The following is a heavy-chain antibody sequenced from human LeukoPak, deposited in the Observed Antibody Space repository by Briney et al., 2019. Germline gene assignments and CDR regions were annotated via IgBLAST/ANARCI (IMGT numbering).Heavy chain of an antibody. Sequence: GGSLRLSCAASGFTFSSYSMNWVRQAPGKGLEWVSSISSSSSYIYYADSVKGRFTISRDNAKNSLYLQMNSLRAEDTAVYYCASFTSPLEWLFAYFQHWGQGTLVTVSS. V-gene: IGHV3-21*01. J-gene: IGHJ1*01. CDR1: GFTFSSYS. D-gene: IGHD3-3*01. CDR3: ASFTSPLEWLFAYFQH. CDR2: ISSSSSYI.